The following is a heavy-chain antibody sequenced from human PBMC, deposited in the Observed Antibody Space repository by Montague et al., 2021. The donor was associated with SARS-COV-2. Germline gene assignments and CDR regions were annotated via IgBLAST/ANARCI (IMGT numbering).Heavy chain of an antibody. J-gene: IGHJ6*02. D-gene: IGHD1-20*01. V-gene: IGHV4-4*09. CDR1: GDSIRESH. CDR3: ARLTGSRVYYYHYGLDV. CDR2: IDNSGST. Sequence: SETLSLTCTVSGDSIRESHWSWIRQPPGKGLGWIGYIDNSGSTNYNPALESRVTLTVSASNNQFYLTLRSVTAADTAVYYCARLTGSRVYYYHYGLDVWGQGTTVTVSS.